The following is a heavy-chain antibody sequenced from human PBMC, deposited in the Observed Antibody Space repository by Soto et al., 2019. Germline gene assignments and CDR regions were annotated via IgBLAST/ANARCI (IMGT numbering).Heavy chain of an antibody. V-gene: IGHV4-30-4*01. CDR2: IYYSGST. CDR3: VIFQRISSIRRFAY. CDR1: GGSISSGDYY. D-gene: IGHD2-15*01. J-gene: IGHJ4*02. Sequence: PSETLSLTCTVSGGSISSGDYYWSWIRQPPGKGLEWIGYIYYSGSTYYNPSLKSRVTISVDTSKNQFSLKLSSVTAADTAVYSCVIFQRISSIRRFAYWGQGILVTSS.